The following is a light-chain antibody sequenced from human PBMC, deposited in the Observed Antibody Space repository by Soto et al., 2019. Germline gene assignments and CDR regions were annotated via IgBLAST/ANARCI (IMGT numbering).Light chain of an antibody. Sequence: IVLTWSPATLSXXPGXXXXXXXRASQSVSSYLAWYQQKPGQAPRLLIYGASSRATGIPDRFSGSGSGTDFALTISRLEPEDFAVYYCQQYGSSITFGGGTKVDIK. CDR3: QQYGSSIT. J-gene: IGKJ4*01. V-gene: IGKV3-20*01. CDR2: GAS. CDR1: QSVSSY.